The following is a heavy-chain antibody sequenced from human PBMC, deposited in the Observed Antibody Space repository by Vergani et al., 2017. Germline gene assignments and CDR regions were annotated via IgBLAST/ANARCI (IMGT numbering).Heavy chain of an antibody. Sequence: EVQLLESGGGLVQPGGSLRLSCAASGFTFSSYAMSWVGQAPGKGLEWVSAISGSGGSTYYADSVKGRFTISRDNSKNTLYLQMNSLRAEDTAVYYCAKGGGSGFYHEYFQHWGQGTLVTVSS. CDR3: AKGGGSGFYHEYFQH. CDR1: GFTFSSYA. V-gene: IGHV3-23*01. CDR2: ISGSGGST. D-gene: IGHD6-19*01. J-gene: IGHJ1*01.